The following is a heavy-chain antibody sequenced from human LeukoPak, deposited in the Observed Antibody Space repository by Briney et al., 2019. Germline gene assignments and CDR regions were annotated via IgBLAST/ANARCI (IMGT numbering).Heavy chain of an antibody. D-gene: IGHD6-19*01. CDR3: ARDSSYSSGWSDAFDI. J-gene: IGHJ3*02. V-gene: IGHV4-4*07. CDR2: IYTSGST. Sequence: SETLSLTCTVSGGSISSYYWSWIRQPAGKGLEWIGRIYTSGSTNYNPSLKSRVTMSVDTSKNQFSLRLSSVTAADTAVYYCARDSSYSSGWSDAFDIWGQGTMVTVSS. CDR1: GGSISSYY.